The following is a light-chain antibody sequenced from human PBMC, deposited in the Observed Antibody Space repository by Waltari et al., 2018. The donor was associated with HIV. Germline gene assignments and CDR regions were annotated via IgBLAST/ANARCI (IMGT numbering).Light chain of an antibody. CDR2: EVT. J-gene: IGLJ1*01. Sequence: QSALTQPRSVSGSPGQSVAISCTGTSSDVGGYNYVSWYQQHPGEAPKLIIYEVTKRPSGVSNRFSGSKSGNTASLTISGLQAEDEADYYCCSCPRSGIRYVFGTGTKVTVL. CDR3: CSCPRSGIRYV. CDR1: SSDVGGYNY. V-gene: IGLV2-11*01.